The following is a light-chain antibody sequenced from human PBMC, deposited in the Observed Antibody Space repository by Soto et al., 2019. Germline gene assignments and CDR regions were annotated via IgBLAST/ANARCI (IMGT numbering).Light chain of an antibody. CDR3: QSYDSSLSVV. CDR1: RSNIGAGYD. Sequence: QSVLTPPPSVSGAPGQRVTIYCTGSRSNIGAGYDVHWYQQLPGTAPKLLIYGNSNRPSGVPDRFSGSKSGTSASLAITGLQAEDEADYYCQSYDSSLSVVFGGGTKLTVL. V-gene: IGLV1-40*01. CDR2: GNS. J-gene: IGLJ2*01.